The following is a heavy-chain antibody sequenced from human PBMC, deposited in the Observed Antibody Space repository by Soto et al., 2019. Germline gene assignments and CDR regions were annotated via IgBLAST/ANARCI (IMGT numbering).Heavy chain of an antibody. J-gene: IGHJ4*02. CDR3: ARAGSPFDSDSSGYWGFDH. Sequence: SLRLSCVASGFAVSNNYMNWVRQAPGKGLEWVSVVYSGGTTYYADSVWGRFTVSRDDSKNTLFLQMSSLRAEDTAVYYCARAGSPFDSDSSGYWGFDHWGQGTLVTVSS. CDR1: GFAVSNNY. V-gene: IGHV3-53*01. CDR2: VYSGGTT. D-gene: IGHD3-22*01.